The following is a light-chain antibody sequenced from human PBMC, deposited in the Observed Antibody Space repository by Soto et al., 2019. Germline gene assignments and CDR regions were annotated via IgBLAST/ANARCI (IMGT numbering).Light chain of an antibody. J-gene: IGLJ1*01. V-gene: IGLV2-14*01. CDR2: EVS. Sequence: QSALTQPASVSGSPGQSITISCTGTSSDVGGYNYVSWYQQHPGKAPKLIIYEVSNRPAGVSSRFSGYKSGNAASLTISRLQAEDEADYYCTSYTSKSKGVFGTGTKVTVL. CDR1: SSDVGGYNY. CDR3: TSYTSKSKGV.